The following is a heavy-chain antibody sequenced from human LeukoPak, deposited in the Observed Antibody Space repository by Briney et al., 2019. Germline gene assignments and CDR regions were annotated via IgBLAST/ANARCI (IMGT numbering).Heavy chain of an antibody. Sequence: SETLSLTCAVYGGSFGGYYWSWIRQPPGKGLEWIGEINHSGSTNYNPSLKSRVTISVDTSKNQFSLKLSSVTAADTAVYYCARGGPIVVVPAAIGRFDPWGQGTLVTVSS. CDR2: INHSGST. V-gene: IGHV4-34*01. D-gene: IGHD2-2*01. J-gene: IGHJ5*02. CDR1: GGSFGGYY. CDR3: ARGGPIVVVPAAIGRFDP.